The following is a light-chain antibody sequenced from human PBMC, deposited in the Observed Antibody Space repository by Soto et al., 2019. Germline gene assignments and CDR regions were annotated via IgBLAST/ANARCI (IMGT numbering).Light chain of an antibody. CDR3: QQYNNWLMLS. Sequence: EIVMTQSPAILSVSPGERATLSCRASQSVSSNLAWYQQKPGQTPRLLIYGASTRATGIPARFSGSGSGTELTLTISSLQSEDFAIYYCQQYNNWLMLSFGGGTKVDIK. J-gene: IGKJ4*01. CDR1: QSVSSN. CDR2: GAS. V-gene: IGKV3-15*01.